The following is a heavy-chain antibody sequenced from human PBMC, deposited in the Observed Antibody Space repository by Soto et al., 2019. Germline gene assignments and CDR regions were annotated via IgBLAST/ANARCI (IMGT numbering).Heavy chain of an antibody. CDR3: ERGPLDIAVVPAAMLY. CDR2: INNDGSDT. CDR1: GFSISSYW. V-gene: IGHV3-74*01. Sequence: EVQLVESGGALVQPGGSLRLSCVVSGFSISSYWMHWVRQAPGKGPVWVSRINNDGSDTNYADSVKGRFTISRDNARNTLFLQMDSLRAEDTAVYYCERGPLDIAVVPAAMLYWGQGTLVTVSS. D-gene: IGHD2-2*03. J-gene: IGHJ4*02.